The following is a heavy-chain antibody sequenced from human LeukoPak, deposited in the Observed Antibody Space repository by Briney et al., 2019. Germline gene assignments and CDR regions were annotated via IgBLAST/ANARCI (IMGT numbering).Heavy chain of an antibody. J-gene: IGHJ4*02. CDR2: IYYTGKT. CDR3: ARSQNYYGSGDY. CDR1: GDSVSNGNYY. V-gene: IGHV4-61*03. Sequence: SETLSLTCTVSGDSVSNGNYYWSWLRQPPGKALEWIGYIYYTGKTYSNPSLEGRVTILVDTSRNHFSVKLSSVTAADTAVYYCARSQNYYGSGDYWSQGTLVTVSS. D-gene: IGHD3-10*01.